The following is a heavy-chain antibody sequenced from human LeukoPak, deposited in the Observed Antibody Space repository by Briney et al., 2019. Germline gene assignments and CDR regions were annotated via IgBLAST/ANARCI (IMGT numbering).Heavy chain of an antibody. CDR2: IYYSGST. Sequence: PSETLSLTCTVSGGSISSSSYYWGWIRQPPGKGLEWIGSIYYSGSTYYNPSLKSRVTISVDTSKNQFSLKLSSVTAADTAVYYCARQIYCSGGSCYSNWFDPWGQGTLVTVSS. D-gene: IGHD2-15*01. J-gene: IGHJ5*02. CDR3: ARQIYCSGGSCYSNWFDP. V-gene: IGHV4-39*01. CDR1: GGSISSSSYY.